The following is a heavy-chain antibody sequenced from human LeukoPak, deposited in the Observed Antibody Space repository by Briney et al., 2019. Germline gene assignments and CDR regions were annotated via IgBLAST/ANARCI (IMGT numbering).Heavy chain of an antibody. CDR1: RFTFSSYW. Sequence: GGALRLPCAASRFTFSSYWMSWVRQAPGKGVEWVANIKQDGSEKYYVDSVKGRFTISRDNAKNSLYLQMNSLRAEDTAVYYCARDGEDFDYWGQGTLVTVSS. D-gene: IGHD3-10*01. CDR3: ARDGEDFDY. J-gene: IGHJ4*02. V-gene: IGHV3-7*01. CDR2: IKQDGSEK.